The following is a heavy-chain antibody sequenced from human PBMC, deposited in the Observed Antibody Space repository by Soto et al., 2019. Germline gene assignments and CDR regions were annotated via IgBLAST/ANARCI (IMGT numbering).Heavy chain of an antibody. CDR2: IYPGDSDT. V-gene: IGHV5-51*01. CDR1: GYSFTSYW. J-gene: IGHJ4*02. CDR3: ARRYCSSTSCLTYFDY. D-gene: IGHD2-2*01. Sequence: LGESLKISCNGSGYSFTSYWIGWVRQMPGKGLEWMGIIYPGDSDTRYSPSFQGQVTISADKSISTAYLQWSSLKASDTAMYYCARRYCSSTSCLTYFDYWGQGTLVTVSS.